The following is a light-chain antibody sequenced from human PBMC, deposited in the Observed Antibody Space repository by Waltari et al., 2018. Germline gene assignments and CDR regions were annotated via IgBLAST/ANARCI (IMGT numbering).Light chain of an antibody. CDR1: NLGDQY. CDR3: QAGDGSTVV. Sequence: SCELTQPPSVSVSPGQTASISCSGDNLGDQYASWYRQKPGQSPVLVIYRETMRPSGIPERFSGSNSGNTATLTISATQPLDEADYFCQAGDGSTVVFGGGTKLTVL. J-gene: IGLJ2*01. V-gene: IGLV3-1*01. CDR2: RET.